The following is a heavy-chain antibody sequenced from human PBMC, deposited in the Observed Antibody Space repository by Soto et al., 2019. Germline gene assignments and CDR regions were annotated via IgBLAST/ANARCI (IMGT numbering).Heavy chain of an antibody. V-gene: IGHV4-31*03. D-gene: IGHD3-3*02. CDR2: SFRSGST. Sequence: QVQLQESGPGLVKPSQTVSLTCTVSGGSISSGDYYWSWIRQHPGKGLEWIGYSFRSGSTYYNPSLKIRATISFDKSKNQFSLILTSVTAADTAVYYCARAGIYTMNAFDIWGQGTPVTVSS. J-gene: IGHJ6*01. CDR1: GGSISSGDYY. CDR3: ARAGIYTMNAFDI.